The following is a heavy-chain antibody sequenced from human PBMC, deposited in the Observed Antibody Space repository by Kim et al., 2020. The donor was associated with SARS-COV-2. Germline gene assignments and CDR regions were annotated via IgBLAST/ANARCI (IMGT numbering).Heavy chain of an antibody. V-gene: IGHV4-31*02. CDR3: ARGGPWNWLIDY. D-gene: IGHD3-9*01. J-gene: IGHJ4*02. Sequence: YHTPALKSRVTSAVDTSKNQFSLKLSSVTAADTAVYYCARGGPWNWLIDYWGQGTLVTVSS.